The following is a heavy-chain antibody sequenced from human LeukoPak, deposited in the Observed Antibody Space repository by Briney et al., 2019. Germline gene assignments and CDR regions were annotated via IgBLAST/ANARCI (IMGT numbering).Heavy chain of an antibody. CDR1: GGSISSSSYY. CDR3: ARGGPLYCSGGSCYSQPEGEYFDY. J-gene: IGHJ4*02. CDR2: IYYSGST. D-gene: IGHD2-15*01. V-gene: IGHV4-39*07. Sequence: PSETLSLTCTVSGGSISSSSYYWGWIRQPPGKGLEWIGSIYYSGSTYYNPSLKSRVTISVDTSKNQFSLKLSSVTAADTAVYYCARGGPLYCSGGSCYSQPEGEYFDYWGQGTLVTVSS.